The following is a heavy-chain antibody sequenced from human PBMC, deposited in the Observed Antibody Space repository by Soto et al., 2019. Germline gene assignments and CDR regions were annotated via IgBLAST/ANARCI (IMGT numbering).Heavy chain of an antibody. D-gene: IGHD4-17*01. CDR2: ILPIFGTD. J-gene: IGHJ3*02. V-gene: IGHV1-69*14. CDR3: ATGPQYGGNSDEYDI. CDR1: GGTFSTSS. Sequence: QVQLVQSESEVKKPGSSVKVSCKASGGTFSTSSINWVRQATGQRPEGMGNILPIFGTDDYAEKFQDRVNLTAYKYTNTDNMKLRSLFSEEPPVNYCATGPQYGGNSDEYDIWGDRTVVTVSS.